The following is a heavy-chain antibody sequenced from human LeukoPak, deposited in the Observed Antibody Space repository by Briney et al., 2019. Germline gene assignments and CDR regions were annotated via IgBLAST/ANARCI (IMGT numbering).Heavy chain of an antibody. CDR2: IYYSGST. V-gene: IGHV4-31*03. CDR3: ARDYPYGPPN. J-gene: IGHJ4*02. D-gene: IGHD3-10*01. CDR1: GGSISSGGYY. Sequence: SETLSLTCTVSGGSISSGGYYWNWIRQHPGKGLEWIGYIYYSGSTYYNPSLKSRVTISVDTSKNQFSLKLSSVTAADTAVYYCARDYPYGPPNWGQGTLVTVSS.